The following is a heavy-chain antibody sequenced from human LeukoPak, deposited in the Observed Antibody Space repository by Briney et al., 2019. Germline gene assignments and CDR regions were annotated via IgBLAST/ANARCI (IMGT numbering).Heavy chain of an antibody. J-gene: IGHJ4*02. CDR2: IYPGDSEV. Sequence: GESLKISCKGSGHSFSYWIGWLRQMPGNGLEWMGNIYPGDSEVRYSPSFHGQVTISADRSISTAYLQWISLKASDTAMYYCVRLDTGGFYFSNYWGQGTLVTVSS. V-gene: IGHV5-51*01. D-gene: IGHD3-22*01. CDR1: GHSFSYW. CDR3: VRLDTGGFYFSNY.